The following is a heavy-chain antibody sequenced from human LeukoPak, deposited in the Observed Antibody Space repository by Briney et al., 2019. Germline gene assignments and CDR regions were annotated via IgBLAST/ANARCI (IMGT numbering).Heavy chain of an antibody. Sequence: SETLSLTCTVSGGPISSSSYYWGWIRQPPGKGLEWIGSIYYSGSTYYNPSLKSRVTISVDTSKNQFSLKLSSVTAADTAVYYCARSGGMMEGTDAFDIWGQGTMVTVSS. CDR3: ARSGGMMEGTDAFDI. J-gene: IGHJ3*02. CDR1: GGPISSSSYY. CDR2: IYYSGST. V-gene: IGHV4-39*07. D-gene: IGHD3-16*01.